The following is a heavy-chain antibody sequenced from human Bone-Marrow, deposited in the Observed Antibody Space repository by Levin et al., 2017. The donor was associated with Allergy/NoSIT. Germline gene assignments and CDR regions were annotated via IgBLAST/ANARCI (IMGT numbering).Heavy chain of an antibody. Sequence: GGSLRLSCAASGFTFDDYAMHWVRQAPGKGLEWVSGISWNSGSIGYADSVKGRFTISRDNAKNSLYLQMNSLRAEDTALYYCAKDPYSSGWSSSRGGYFDYWGQGTLVTVSS. CDR3: AKDPYSSGWSSSRGGYFDY. CDR1: GFTFDDYA. D-gene: IGHD6-19*01. V-gene: IGHV3-9*01. J-gene: IGHJ4*02. CDR2: ISWNSGSI.